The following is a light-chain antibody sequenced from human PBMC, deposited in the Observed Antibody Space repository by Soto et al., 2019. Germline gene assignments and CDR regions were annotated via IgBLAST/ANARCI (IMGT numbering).Light chain of an antibody. CDR3: VLLYGGAWV. J-gene: IGLJ3*02. CDR2: RTS. V-gene: IGLV7-43*01. Sequence: VVTQEPSLTVSPGGTVTLTCALTTGAVTSGYYPNWFQRKPGQALRTLIYRTSNKHSLTPARFSGSLLGGKAALTLSGVQPEDESDYYCVLLYGGAWVFGGGTKLTVL. CDR1: TGAVTSGYY.